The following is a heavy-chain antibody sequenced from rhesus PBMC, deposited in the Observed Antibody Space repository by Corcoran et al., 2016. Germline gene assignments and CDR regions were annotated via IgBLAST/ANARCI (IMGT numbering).Heavy chain of an antibody. CDR3: ARCRVAARIFDY. D-gene: IGHD4-29*01. J-gene: IGHJ4*01. V-gene: IGHV4-122*02. Sequence: QVQLQESGPGLVKPSETLSLTCAVSGGSISSGYYYWSWIRQPPGKGLEWIGYITYSGSTSYNPSLKSRVTISRDTSKNQFSLRLSSVTAADTAVYYCARCRVAARIFDYWGQGVLVTVSS. CDR1: GGSISSGYYY. CDR2: ITYSGST.